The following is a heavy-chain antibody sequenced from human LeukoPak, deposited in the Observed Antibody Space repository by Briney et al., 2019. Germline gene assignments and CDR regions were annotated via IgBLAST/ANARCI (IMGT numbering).Heavy chain of an antibody. Sequence: GGSLRLSCVASGFTFSSYSMNWVRQAPGKGVEWVSYISGSSGTIYCADSMKGRFTISRDNAKNSLYLQINSLRAEDTAVYYCARRSEFGVLYYMDIWGKGTTVTVSS. D-gene: IGHD3-16*01. V-gene: IGHV3-48*01. CDR2: ISGSSGTI. CDR3: ARRSEFGVLYYMDI. J-gene: IGHJ6*03. CDR1: GFTFSSYS.